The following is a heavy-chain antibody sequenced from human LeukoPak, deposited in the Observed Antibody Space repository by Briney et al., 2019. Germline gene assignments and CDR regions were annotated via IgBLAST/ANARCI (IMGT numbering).Heavy chain of an antibody. CDR3: ATGFPGYCSSTSCYGL. V-gene: IGHV4-31*03. D-gene: IGHD2-2*01. J-gene: IGHJ4*02. Sequence: SETLSLTCTVSRGSISSGGYYWSWIRQHPGKGLEWIGYIYYSGSTYYNPSLKSRVTISVDTSKNQFSLKLSSVTAADTAVYYCATGFPGYCSSTSCYGLWGQGTLVTVSS. CDR1: RGSISSGGYY. CDR2: IYYSGST.